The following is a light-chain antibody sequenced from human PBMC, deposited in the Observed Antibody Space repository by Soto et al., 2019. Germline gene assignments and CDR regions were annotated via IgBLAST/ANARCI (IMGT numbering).Light chain of an antibody. V-gene: IGKV3-20*01. CDR3: HQYGSAPAWT. J-gene: IGKJ1*01. CDR2: GAS. Sequence: EIGVTQSPGTLSLFPGERATLSCRASQSISSSYLAWYQQKPGQAPRLLIYGASSRATGIPDRFSGAGSATDFTLTISRLEPEDFAVYYCHQYGSAPAWTFGQGPK. CDR1: QSISSSY.